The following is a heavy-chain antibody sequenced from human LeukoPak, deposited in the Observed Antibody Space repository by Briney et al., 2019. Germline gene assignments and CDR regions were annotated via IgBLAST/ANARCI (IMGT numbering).Heavy chain of an antibody. V-gene: IGHV4-59*01. J-gene: IGHJ6*02. Sequence: SETLSLTCTVSGGSISSYYWSWIRQPPGKGLEWIGYIYYGGSTNYNPSLKSRVTISVDTSKNQFSLKLNSVTAADTAVYYCAREDPQTKVPEGMDVWGQGTTVTVSS. CDR2: IYYGGST. CDR3: AREDPQTKVPEGMDV. CDR1: GGSISSYY. D-gene: IGHD4/OR15-4a*01.